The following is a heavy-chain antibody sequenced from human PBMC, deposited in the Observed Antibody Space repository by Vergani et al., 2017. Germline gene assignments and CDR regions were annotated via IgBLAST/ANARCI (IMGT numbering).Heavy chain of an antibody. D-gene: IGHD1-26*01. V-gene: IGHV3-74*01. CDR1: GFTFSSNW. CDR2: INSDGSST. CDR3: ASSGSYGY. Sequence: EVQLVESGGGLVQPGGSLRLSCAASGFTFSSNWMHWVRQAPGKGLVWVSRINSDGSSTNYADSVKGRFTISRDNAKNTLYLQINSLRVEDTAVYYCASSGSYGYWGQGTLVTVSS. J-gene: IGHJ4*02.